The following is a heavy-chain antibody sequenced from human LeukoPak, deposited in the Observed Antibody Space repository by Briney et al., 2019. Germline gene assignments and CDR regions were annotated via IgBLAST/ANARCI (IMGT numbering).Heavy chain of an antibody. Sequence: GGSLRLSCAASGFTFTSYAMNWVRQAPGKGLEWVSSISGSGGTTYYADSVKGRFTISRDNSKNTLYLLMNTLRAEDTAVYYCAKGDLGWELVRYWGQGALVTVSS. CDR3: AKGDLGWELVRY. D-gene: IGHD6-6*01. CDR2: ISGSGGTT. V-gene: IGHV3-23*01. CDR1: GFTFTSYA. J-gene: IGHJ4*02.